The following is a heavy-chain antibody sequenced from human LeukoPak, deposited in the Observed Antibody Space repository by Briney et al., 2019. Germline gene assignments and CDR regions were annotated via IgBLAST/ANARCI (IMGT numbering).Heavy chain of an antibody. CDR1: GGSFSGYY. D-gene: IGHD3-22*01. V-gene: IGHV4-34*01. J-gene: IGHJ4*02. CDR3: ARSKYYYDSSGWTDY. CDR2: INHSGST. Sequence: PSETLSLTCAVYGGSFSGYYWSWIRQPPGKGLEWIGEINHSGSTNYNPSLKSRVTISVDTSKNQFSLKLSSVTAADTAVYYCARSKYYYDSSGWTDYWGQGTLVTVSP.